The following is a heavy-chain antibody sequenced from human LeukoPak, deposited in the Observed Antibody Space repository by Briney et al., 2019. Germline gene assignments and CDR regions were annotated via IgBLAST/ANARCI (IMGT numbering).Heavy chain of an antibody. J-gene: IGHJ4*02. Sequence: ASVKVSCKASGYTFSSYYMHWVRQAPGQGLEWMGVINPSGGTTTYAQKFQGRVTMTRDTSTSTVYMEVSSLRSEDTAVYYCTSPDGYNFYFDYWGQGTLVTVSS. V-gene: IGHV1-46*01. CDR3: TSPDGYNFYFDY. CDR1: GYTFSSYY. D-gene: IGHD5-24*01. CDR2: INPSGGTT.